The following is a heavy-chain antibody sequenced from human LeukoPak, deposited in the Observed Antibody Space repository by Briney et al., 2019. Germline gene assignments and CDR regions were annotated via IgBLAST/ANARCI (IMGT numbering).Heavy chain of an antibody. D-gene: IGHD1-26*01. Sequence: SQTLSLTCTVSGGSISSGGYYWSWIRQPPGKGLEWIGYIYHSGSTYYNPPLKSRVTISVDTSKNQFSLKLISVTAADTAVYYCARRPQNSESYGGPGLDYWGQGTLVTVSS. CDR1: GGSISSGGYY. CDR2: IYHSGST. V-gene: IGHV4-30-2*01. CDR3: ARRPQNSESYGGPGLDY. J-gene: IGHJ4*02.